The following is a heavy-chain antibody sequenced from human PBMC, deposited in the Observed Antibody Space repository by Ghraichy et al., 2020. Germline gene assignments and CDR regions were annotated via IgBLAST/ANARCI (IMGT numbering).Heavy chain of an antibody. CDR1: GFTFSGYN. D-gene: IGHD4-23*01. J-gene: IGHJ6*02. CDR3: ARASKVVRFYYYDGMDV. Sequence: GKSLNISCVGSGFTFSGYNMNWVRQSPGKGLEWVSYITTSSRSIFYADSVKGRFTVSRDNAQNSLYLQMNSLRDEDTAVYYCARASKVVRFYYYDGMDVWGQGTTVTVSS. CDR2: ITTSSRSI. V-gene: IGHV3-48*02.